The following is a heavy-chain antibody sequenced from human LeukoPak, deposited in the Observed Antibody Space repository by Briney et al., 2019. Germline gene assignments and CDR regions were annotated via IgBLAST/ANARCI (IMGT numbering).Heavy chain of an antibody. Sequence: GGSLRLSCVASGFTFSGYSMIWVRQTPGKGLEWVSEINHSGYNAFYPDSVKGRFTVSRDNSKNTLFLQMTSPRAEDTAIYYCARQNGYIRPVDYWGQGTLVTVSS. CDR3: ARQNGYIRPVDY. J-gene: IGHJ4*02. CDR1: GFTFSGYS. D-gene: IGHD5-18*01. V-gene: IGHV3-23*01. CDR2: INHSGYNA.